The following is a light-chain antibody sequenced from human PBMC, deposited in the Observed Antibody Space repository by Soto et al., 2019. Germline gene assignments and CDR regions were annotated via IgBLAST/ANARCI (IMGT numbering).Light chain of an antibody. V-gene: IGKV3-20*01. CDR3: QQFDSSSYT. CDR1: QSVSCSY. J-gene: IGKJ2*01. CDR2: SAS. Sequence: EIVVTQSPGALSLSPGDRATLSCRASQSVSCSYLAWYQQKPGQAPRLLIYSASSRATGIPDRFSGSGSGTDFTLTISRLEPEDFAVYYCQQFDSSSYTFGQGTKLEIK.